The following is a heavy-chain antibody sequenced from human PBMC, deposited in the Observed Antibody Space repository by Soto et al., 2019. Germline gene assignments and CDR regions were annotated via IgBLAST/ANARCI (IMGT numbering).Heavy chain of an antibody. D-gene: IGHD4-17*01. J-gene: IGHJ4*02. Sequence: EVQLVASGGGLVKPGGSLRLSCAASGFTFSSYSMNWVRQAPGKGLEWVSSISSSSSYIYYADSVKGRFTISRDNAKNSLYLQMNSLRAEDTAVYYCARDLTTVTTFSFGTRGHFDYWGQGTLVTVSS. CDR1: GFTFSSYS. CDR3: ARDLTTVTTFSFGTRGHFDY. CDR2: ISSSSSYI. V-gene: IGHV3-21*01.